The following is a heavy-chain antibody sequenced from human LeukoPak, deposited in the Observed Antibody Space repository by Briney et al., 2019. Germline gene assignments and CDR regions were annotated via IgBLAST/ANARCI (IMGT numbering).Heavy chain of an antibody. J-gene: IGHJ4*02. CDR2: INHSGST. CDR1: GGSFSGYY. D-gene: IGHD6-13*01. CDR3: EGIAAAGTDY. V-gene: IGHV4-34*01. Sequence: SETLSLTCAVYGGSFSGYYWSWIRQPPGKGLEWIGEINHSGSTNYNPSLKSRVTISVDTSKNQFSLKLSSVTAADTAVYYCEGIAAAGTDYWGQGTLVTVSS.